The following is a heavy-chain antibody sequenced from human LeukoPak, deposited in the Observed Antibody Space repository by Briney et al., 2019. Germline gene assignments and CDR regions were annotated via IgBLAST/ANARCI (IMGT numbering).Heavy chain of an antibody. D-gene: IGHD6-19*01. J-gene: IGHJ1*01. CDR1: GYTFTNYG. CDR2: ISTYNGNT. V-gene: IGHV1-18*01. Sequence: EASVKVSCKASGYTFTNYGITWVRQAPGQGLEWMGWISTYNGNTNYAQKFQGRVTMTTDTSTSTAYMELRSLRSDDTAVYYCARGIAVGGAEYFQHWGQGTLVTVSS. CDR3: ARGIAVGGAEYFQH.